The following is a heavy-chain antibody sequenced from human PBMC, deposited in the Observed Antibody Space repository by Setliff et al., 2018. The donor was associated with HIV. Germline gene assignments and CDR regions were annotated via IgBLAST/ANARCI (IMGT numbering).Heavy chain of an antibody. D-gene: IGHD3-10*01. V-gene: IGHV4-4*02. CDR2: IYHTEYT. CDR1: GGSLSSDNW. J-gene: IGHJ4*02. Sequence: SETLSLTCAVSGGSLSSDNWWTWVRQPPGKGLEWIGEIYHTEYTNYSPSLKSRVSMSVDRSKSQFSLNLTSVTAADTAVYYCARGITNMKFLHPKAYYCDYWGQGTLVTVSS. CDR3: ARGITNMKFLHPKAYYCDY.